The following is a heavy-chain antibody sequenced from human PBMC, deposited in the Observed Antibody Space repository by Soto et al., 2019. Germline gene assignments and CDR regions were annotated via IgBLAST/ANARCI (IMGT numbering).Heavy chain of an antibody. CDR1: GFTFSGSA. Sequence: GGSLSLSCAASGFTFSGSAMHGVRQASGKGLEWVGRIRSKANSYATAYAASVKGRFTISRDDSKNTAYLQMNSLKTEDTAVYYCTRAGIAENYGMDVWGQGT. CDR3: TRAGIAENYGMDV. V-gene: IGHV3-73*01. J-gene: IGHJ6*02. CDR2: IRSKANSYAT. D-gene: IGHD6-13*01.